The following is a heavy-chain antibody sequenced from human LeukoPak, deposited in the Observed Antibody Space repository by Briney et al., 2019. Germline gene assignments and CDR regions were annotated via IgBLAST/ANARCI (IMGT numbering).Heavy chain of an antibody. Sequence: SETLFLTCTVSGGSISSYYWSWIRQPAGKGLEWIGRIYTSGSTNYNPSLKSRVTMSVDTSKNQFSLKLSSVTAADTAVYYCARGGGVVVPAAMAPVSYYYYGMDVWGQGTTVTVSS. V-gene: IGHV4-4*07. CDR2: IYTSGST. CDR1: GGSISSYY. J-gene: IGHJ6*02. D-gene: IGHD2-2*01. CDR3: ARGGGVVVPAAMAPVSYYYYGMDV.